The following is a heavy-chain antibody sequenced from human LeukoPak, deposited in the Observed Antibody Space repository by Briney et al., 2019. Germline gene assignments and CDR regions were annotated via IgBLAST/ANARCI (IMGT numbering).Heavy chain of an antibody. CDR1: GFTFSNNW. CDR2: VKKDESEK. D-gene: IGHD3-9*01. Sequence: PGGSLRLSCAASGFTFSNNWMTWVRQAPGKGLEWVASVKKDESEKYYVDSVKGRFTISRDNAKNSLYLQMNSLRAEDTAVYYCAREGFDWLLSSEYFQHWGQGTLVTVSS. CDR3: AREGFDWLLSSEYFQH. J-gene: IGHJ1*01. V-gene: IGHV3-7*01.